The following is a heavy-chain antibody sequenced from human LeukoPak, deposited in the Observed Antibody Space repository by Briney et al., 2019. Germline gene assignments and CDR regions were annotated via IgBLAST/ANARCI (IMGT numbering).Heavy chain of an antibody. CDR1: GFTFSSYA. CDR3: AKRSSWQGYYFDY. Sequence: PGGSLRLSCAASGFTFSSYAMSWVRQAPGKGLEWVSAISGSGGSTYYADSVEGRFTISRDNSKNTLYLQMNSLRAEDTAVYYCAKRSSWQGYYFDYWGQGTLVTVSS. V-gene: IGHV3-23*01. CDR2: ISGSGGST. J-gene: IGHJ4*02. D-gene: IGHD6-13*01.